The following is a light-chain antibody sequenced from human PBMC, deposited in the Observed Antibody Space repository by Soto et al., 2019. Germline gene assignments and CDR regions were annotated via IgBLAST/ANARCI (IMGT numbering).Light chain of an antibody. Sequence: QSALTQPASVSGSPGQSITISCSGTSSDVGGYNYVSWYQHHPGKAPKLMIYDVSNRPSGVSNRFSASKSGNTASLTISGLQAEDEADYYCSSYRSSSTPVVFGTGTKLTVL. CDR1: SSDVGGYNY. CDR2: DVS. J-gene: IGLJ1*01. CDR3: SSYRSSSTPVV. V-gene: IGLV2-14*03.